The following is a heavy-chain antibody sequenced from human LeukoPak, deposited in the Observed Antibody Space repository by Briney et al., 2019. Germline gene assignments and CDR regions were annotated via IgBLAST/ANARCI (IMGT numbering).Heavy chain of an antibody. D-gene: IGHD3/OR15-3a*01. V-gene: IGHV1-3*01. CDR1: GYTFINSG. CDR2: INGGNGNT. J-gene: IGHJ4*02. Sequence: ASVTVSCKASGYTFINSGMHWVRQAPGQKLEWMGWINGGNGNTEYSQKFQGRVTITRDTSASTAYMELSSLRSEDTAVYYCSRDKGTGSYSDYWGQGTLVTVSS. CDR3: SRDKGTGSYSDY.